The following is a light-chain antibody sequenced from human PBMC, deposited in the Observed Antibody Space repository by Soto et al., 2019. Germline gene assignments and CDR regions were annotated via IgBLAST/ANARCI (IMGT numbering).Light chain of an antibody. CDR1: QGIGSY. J-gene: IGKJ1*01. CDR3: QKYNSAPRT. CDR2: AAS. Sequence: DIQMTQSPSSLSASVGDRVTITFLASQGIGSYLAWYQQKPGKVPKLLIYAASTLQSGVPSRFSGSGSGTDFTLTISSLQPEDVATYYCQKYNSAPRTFGQGTKVDIK. V-gene: IGKV1-27*01.